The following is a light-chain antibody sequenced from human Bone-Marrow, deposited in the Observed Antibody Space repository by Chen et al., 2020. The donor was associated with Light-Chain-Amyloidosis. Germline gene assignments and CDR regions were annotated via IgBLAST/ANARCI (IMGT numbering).Light chain of an antibody. Sequence: SSELTQDPAVSVALGQTVRITCQGDSLRCFYGSWYQQKPGQAPVLVIYGKNNRPSGIPDRFSGSSSGNTASLTITGAQAEDDADYYCNSRDSSGNHLDVVFGGGTKLTVL. J-gene: IGLJ2*01. CDR1: SLRCFY. CDR2: GKN. CDR3: NSRDSSGNHLDVV. V-gene: IGLV3-19*01.